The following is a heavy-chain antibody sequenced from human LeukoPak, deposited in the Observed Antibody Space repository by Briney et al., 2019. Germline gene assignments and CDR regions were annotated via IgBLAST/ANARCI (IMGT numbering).Heavy chain of an antibody. V-gene: IGHV1-69*13. Sequence: ASVKISCKASGGTFSSYAISWVRPAPGQGREWMGGIIPIFGTANYAQKFQGRVTITADESTSTAYMELSSLRSEDTAVYYCAREGSPYSGYDYDNWFDPWGQGTLVSVSS. J-gene: IGHJ5*02. CDR1: GGTFSSYA. CDR2: IIPIFGTA. D-gene: IGHD5-12*01. CDR3: AREGSPYSGYDYDNWFDP.